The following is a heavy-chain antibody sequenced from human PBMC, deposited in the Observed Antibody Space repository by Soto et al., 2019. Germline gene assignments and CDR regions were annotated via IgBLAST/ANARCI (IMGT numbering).Heavy chain of an antibody. V-gene: IGHV3-7*04. CDR2: MSPDGSEK. CDR1: GFTFSNFW. D-gene: IGHD1-26*01. J-gene: IGHJ5*02. CDR3: AKDASGGSVT. Sequence: DVQLVESGGDLVQPGGSLRLSCAASGFTFSNFWMSWVRQAPGRGLEWVANMSPDGSEKYYLDSVRGRFTISRDNAKNSPSLQINSLRAEVTAVYYCAKDASGGSVTWGQGTPVIVSS.